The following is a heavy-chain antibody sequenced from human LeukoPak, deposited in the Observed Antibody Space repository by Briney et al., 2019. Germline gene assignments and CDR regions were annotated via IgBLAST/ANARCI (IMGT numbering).Heavy chain of an antibody. CDR1: GYTFTSYD. V-gene: IGHV1-8*03. J-gene: IGHJ4*02. CDR2: MNPNSGNT. D-gene: IGHD3-10*01. Sequence: GASVKVSCKASGYTFTSYDINWVRQATGQGLEWMGWMNPNSGNTGYAQKFQGRVTITRNTSISTAYMELSSLRSEDTAVYYCARGGHKSYGSGSYYTRPFDYWGQGTLVTVSS. CDR3: ARGGHKSYGSGSYYTRPFDY.